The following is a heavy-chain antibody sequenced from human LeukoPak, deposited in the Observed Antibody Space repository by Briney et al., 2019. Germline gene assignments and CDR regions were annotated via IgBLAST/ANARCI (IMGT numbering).Heavy chain of an antibody. D-gene: IGHD1-14*01. V-gene: IGHV3-48*01. J-gene: IGHJ3*02. CDR3: ARNRNDAFDI. CDR2: ISSSSSTI. Sequence: GGSLRLSCAASGFTFSDYSLNWVRQAPGKGLEWVSYISSSSSTIYYADSVKGRFTISRDNAKNSLYLQMNSLRAEDTAVYYCARNRNDAFDIWGQGTMVTVSS. CDR1: GFTFSDYS.